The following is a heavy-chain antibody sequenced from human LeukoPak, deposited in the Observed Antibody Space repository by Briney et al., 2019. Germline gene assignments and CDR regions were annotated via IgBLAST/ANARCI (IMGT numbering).Heavy chain of an antibody. CDR2: LNPNSGDT. D-gene: IGHD5-24*01. J-gene: IGHJ4*02. CDR3: ARGRNIEMTTMSGGSDY. V-gene: IGHV1-2*02. Sequence: ASVRVSCKASGYTFTDYYMHWVREAPGQGLEWMGWLNPNSGDTNYAQKFQGRVSMTRDSSISTAYMDLSDLRSDDTAVYSCARGRNIEMTTMSGGSDYWGQGTLVTVSS. CDR1: GYTFTDYY.